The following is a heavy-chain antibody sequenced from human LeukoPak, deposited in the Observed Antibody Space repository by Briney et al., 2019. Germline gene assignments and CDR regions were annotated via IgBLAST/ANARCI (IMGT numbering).Heavy chain of an antibody. CDR2: INHSGST. CDR1: GGSFSGYY. Sequence: PSETLSLTCAVYGGSFSGYYWSRIRQPPGKGLEWIGEINHSGSTSYNPSLKSRVTISVDTSKNQFSLKLSSVTVADTAVYYCAQIYYDSRSYYHDYWGQGTLVTVSS. CDR3: AQIYYDSRSYYHDY. V-gene: IGHV4-34*01. J-gene: IGHJ4*02. D-gene: IGHD3-22*01.